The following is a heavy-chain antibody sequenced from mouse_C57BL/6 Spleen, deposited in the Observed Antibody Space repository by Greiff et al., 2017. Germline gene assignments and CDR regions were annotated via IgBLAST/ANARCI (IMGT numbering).Heavy chain of an antibody. CDR3: ARTGPGDAMDY. Sequence: VQLKESGPELVKPGASVKISCKASGYAFSSSWMNWVKQRPGKGLEWIGRIYPGDGDTNYNGKFKGKATLTADKSSSTAYMQLSSLTSEDSAVYFCARTGPGDAMDYWGQGTSVTVSS. CDR1: GYAFSSSW. CDR2: IYPGDGDT. J-gene: IGHJ4*01. V-gene: IGHV1-82*01.